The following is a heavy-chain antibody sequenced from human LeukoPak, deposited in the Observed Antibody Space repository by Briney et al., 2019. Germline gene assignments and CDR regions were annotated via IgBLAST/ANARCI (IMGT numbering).Heavy chain of an antibody. D-gene: IGHD1-14*01. Sequence: SETLSLTCAVYGGSFSGYYWSWIRQPPGKGLEWIGYIYYSGSTNYNPSLKSRVTISVATSKNQFSLKLSSVTAADTAVYSCARGHRDYYYMDVWGKGTTVTVSS. V-gene: IGHV4-59*01. J-gene: IGHJ6*03. CDR3: ARGHRDYYYMDV. CDR2: IYYSGST. CDR1: GGSFSGYY.